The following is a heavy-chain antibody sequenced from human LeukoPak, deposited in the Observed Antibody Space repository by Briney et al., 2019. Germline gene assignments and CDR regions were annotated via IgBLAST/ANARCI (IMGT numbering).Heavy chain of an antibody. V-gene: IGHV4-30-4*01. CDR2: IYYSGST. CDR3: ARSCSGGSCYSDWFDP. CDR1: GGSISSGDYY. D-gene: IGHD2-15*01. J-gene: IGHJ5*02. Sequence: SETLSLTCTVSGGSISSGDYYWSWIRQPPGKGLEWIGYIYYSGSTYYNPSLKSRVTISVDTSKNQFSLKLSSVTAADTAVYYCARSCSGGSCYSDWFDPWGQGTLVSVSS.